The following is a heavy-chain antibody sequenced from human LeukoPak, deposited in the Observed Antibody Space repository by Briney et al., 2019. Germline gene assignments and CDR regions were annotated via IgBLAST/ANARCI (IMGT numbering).Heavy chain of an antibody. Sequence: PGGSLRLSCAASGFTFSSNYMSWVRQAPGKGLEWVSVIYSGDSTYYADSVKGRFTISRDNSKNTLYLQMNSLRAEDTAVYYCARGSGSYYLHYWGQGTLVTVSS. CDR3: ARGSGSYYLHY. CDR1: GFTFSSNY. J-gene: IGHJ4*02. V-gene: IGHV3-53*01. CDR2: IYSGDST. D-gene: IGHD1-26*01.